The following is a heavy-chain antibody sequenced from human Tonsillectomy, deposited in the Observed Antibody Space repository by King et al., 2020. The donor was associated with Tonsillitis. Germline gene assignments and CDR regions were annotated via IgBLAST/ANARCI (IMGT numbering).Heavy chain of an antibody. J-gene: IGHJ4*02. CDR2: ISGSAGST. Sequence: VQLVESGVGLVQPGGSLRLSCAASGFTFSSYAMSWVRRAPGKGLEWVSAISGSAGSTHYADSVKGRFTMSRDNSKNMLYLQMNSLRAEDTAVYYCAKSSMDNWSDGLDYWGQGTLVTVSS. D-gene: IGHD1-20*01. V-gene: IGHV3-23*04. CDR1: GFTFSSYA. CDR3: AKSSMDNWSDGLDY.